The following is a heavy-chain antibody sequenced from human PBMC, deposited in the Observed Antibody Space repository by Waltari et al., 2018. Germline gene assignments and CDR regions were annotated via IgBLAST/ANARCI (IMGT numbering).Heavy chain of an antibody. D-gene: IGHD1-1*01. CDR3: ASFTTKTH. J-gene: IGHJ4*02. V-gene: IGHV3-53*01. Sequence: EVQLVESGGGLIQPGGSLRLPCAASGFTVSNNYMSWVRQAPGKGLEWLSLIYSGSSTYYADSVKGRFTISRDNSRNTLYLQMNSLRAEDTAVYYCASFTTKTHWGQGTLVTVSS. CDR2: IYSGSST. CDR1: GFTVSNNY.